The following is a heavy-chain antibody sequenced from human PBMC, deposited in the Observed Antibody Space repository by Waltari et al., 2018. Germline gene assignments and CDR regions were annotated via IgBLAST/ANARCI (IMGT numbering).Heavy chain of an antibody. CDR3: ARVGYYDSSGYYPTFDY. Sequence: QVQLQESGPGLVKPSQTLSLTCTVSGGSISSVSYYWSWIRQPAGKGLEWIGRIYTSGCTNYNPSLKSRVTISVDTSKNQFSLKLSSVTAADTAVYYCARVGYYDSSGYYPTFDYWGQGTLVTVSS. CDR1: GGSISSVSYY. CDR2: IYTSGCT. D-gene: IGHD3-22*01. J-gene: IGHJ4*02. V-gene: IGHV4-61*02.